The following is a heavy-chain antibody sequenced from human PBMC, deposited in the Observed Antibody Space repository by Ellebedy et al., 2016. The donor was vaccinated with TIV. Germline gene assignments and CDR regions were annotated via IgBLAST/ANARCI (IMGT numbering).Heavy chain of an antibody. J-gene: IGHJ5*01. Sequence: GGSLRLXCAASGFPLADHGMTWVRQAPGKGLEWVSTLSGSGGATYYADSVKGRFTISRDNSKNTLYLQMNSLIADDTAVYYCAKDLNSVYRPFDSWGQGTLVTVSS. CDR3: AKDLNSVYRPFDS. CDR1: GFPLADHG. CDR2: LSGSGGAT. V-gene: IGHV3-23*01. D-gene: IGHD3-22*01.